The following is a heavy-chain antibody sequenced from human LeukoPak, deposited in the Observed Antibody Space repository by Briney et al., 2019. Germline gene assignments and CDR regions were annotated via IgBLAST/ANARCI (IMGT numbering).Heavy chain of an antibody. V-gene: IGHV3-9*01. D-gene: IGHD6-13*01. J-gene: IGHJ3*02. Sequence: GGSLRLSCAASGFTFDDYAMHWVRQAPGKGLEWVSGISWNSGSIGYADSVKGRFTISRDNAKNSLYLQMNSLRAEDTALYYCAKSDYSSSWFRDDAFDIWGQGTMVTVSS. CDR3: AKSDYSSSWFRDDAFDI. CDR2: ISWNSGSI. CDR1: GFTFDDYA.